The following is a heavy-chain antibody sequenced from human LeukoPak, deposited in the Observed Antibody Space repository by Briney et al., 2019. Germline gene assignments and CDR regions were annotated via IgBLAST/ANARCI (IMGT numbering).Heavy chain of an antibody. CDR2: IIPIFGTA. V-gene: IGHV1-69*06. CDR1: GGTFSSYA. CDR3: AREQQLMNWFDP. D-gene: IGHD6-13*01. Sequence: ASVKVSCKAPGGTFSSYAISWVRQAPGQGLEWMGGIIPIFGTANYAQKFQGRVTITADKSTSTAYMELSSLRSEDTAVYYCAREQQLMNWFDPWGQGTLVTVSS. J-gene: IGHJ5*02.